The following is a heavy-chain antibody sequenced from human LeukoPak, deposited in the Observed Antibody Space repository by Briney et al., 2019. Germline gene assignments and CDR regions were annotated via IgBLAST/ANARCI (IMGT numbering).Heavy chain of an antibody. CDR1: GGSISNSNW. D-gene: IGHD3-10*01. J-gene: IGHJ6*02. CDR3: ARGPYGSGSYYGSRYYYGMDV. CDR2: IYHSGNT. Sequence: SETLSLTCAVSGGSISNSNWWSWVRQPPGKGLEWIGEIYHSGNTSYNPSLKSRVTISVDTSKNQFSLKLSSVTAADTAVYYCARGPYGSGSYYGSRYYYGMDVWGQGTTVTVSS. V-gene: IGHV4-4*02.